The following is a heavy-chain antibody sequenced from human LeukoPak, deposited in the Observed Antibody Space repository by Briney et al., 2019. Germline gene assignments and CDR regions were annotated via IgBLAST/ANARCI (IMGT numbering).Heavy chain of an antibody. CDR3: AKDWDPYYYGSGSYYYYYYIDV. V-gene: IGHV3-23*01. CDR2: ISGSGGST. D-gene: IGHD3-10*01. Sequence: GGSLRLSCAASGFTFSSYGMSWVRQAPGKGLEWVSAISGSGGSTYYADSVKGRFTISRDNSKNTLYLQMNSLRAEDTAVYYCAKDWDPYYYGSGSYYYYYYIDVWGKGTPVTISS. CDR1: GFTFSSYG. J-gene: IGHJ6*03.